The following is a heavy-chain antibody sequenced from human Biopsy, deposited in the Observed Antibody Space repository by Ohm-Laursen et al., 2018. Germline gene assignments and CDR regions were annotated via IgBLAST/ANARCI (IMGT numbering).Heavy chain of an antibody. J-gene: IGHJ4*02. D-gene: IGHD4-17*01. CDR3: ALAAAQTVTHFDY. Sequence: SLRLSCAASGLIFSSYAMTWFRQAPGKGLEWVSTISGNSDIIYDTDSVKGRFTISRDNSKNTLYLQMNSLRADDTAVYYCALAAAQTVTHFDYWGQGTLVTVSS. V-gene: IGHV3-23*01. CDR2: ISGNSDII. CDR1: GLIFSSYA.